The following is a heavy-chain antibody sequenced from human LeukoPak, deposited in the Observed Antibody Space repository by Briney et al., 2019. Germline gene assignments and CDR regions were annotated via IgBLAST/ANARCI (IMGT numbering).Heavy chain of an antibody. Sequence: PGGSLRLSCTASGFTFGGYAMSWVRQAPGKGLEWVCFISSKAYGGTTEYAASVKGRFTISRDDSKSIAYLQMNSLKTEDTAVYYCTRGGSGSYYLVYYFDYWGQGTLVTVSS. J-gene: IGHJ4*02. CDR3: TRGGSGSYYLVYYFDY. CDR1: GFTFGGYA. D-gene: IGHD1-26*01. CDR2: ISSKAYGGTT. V-gene: IGHV3-49*04.